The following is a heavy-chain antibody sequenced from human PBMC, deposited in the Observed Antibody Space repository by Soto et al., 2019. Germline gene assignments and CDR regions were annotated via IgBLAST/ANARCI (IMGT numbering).Heavy chain of an antibody. CDR3: ARGRRYYYYGMDV. CDR2: IYHSGST. V-gene: IGHV4-30-2*01. J-gene: IGHJ6*02. Sequence: SETLSLTCADSGGSISRGGYSWSWIRQPPGKGLEWIGYIYHSGSTYYNPSLKSRVTISVDRSKNQFSLKLSSVTAADTAVYYCARGRRYYYYGMDVWGQGTTVT. CDR1: GGSISRGGYS.